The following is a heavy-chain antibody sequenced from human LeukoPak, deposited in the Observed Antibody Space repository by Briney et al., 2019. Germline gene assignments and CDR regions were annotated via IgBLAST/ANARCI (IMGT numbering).Heavy chain of an antibody. Sequence: GGSLRLSCAASGFTFSGYWMAWVRQAPGKGLEWVTNIWPDGSDKYHVDSGSGRFTISKDNAQNSLNLQMNSLRAEDSGVYYCGRWGVNAGLDRWGQGTLVIVSS. CDR2: IWPDGSDK. J-gene: IGHJ5*02. V-gene: IGHV3-7*01. CDR1: GFTFSGYW. D-gene: IGHD3-10*01. CDR3: GRWGVNAGLDR.